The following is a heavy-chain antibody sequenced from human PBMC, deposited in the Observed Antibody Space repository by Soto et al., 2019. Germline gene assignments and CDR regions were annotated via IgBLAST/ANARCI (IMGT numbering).Heavy chain of an antibody. CDR3: AREGFDHRPDY. J-gene: IGHJ4*02. CDR2: MFASGSS. CDR1: GDSISSPNW. Sequence: QVQLQESGPGLVKPSETLSLTCAVSGDSISSPNWWRWYRQSPGKGLELIGEMFASGSSNYNPSLDGPVTISLDTSKTQLSLKLPSMTAADTAIYYGAREGFDHRPDYWGQGIPVSVSS. V-gene: IGHV4-4*02.